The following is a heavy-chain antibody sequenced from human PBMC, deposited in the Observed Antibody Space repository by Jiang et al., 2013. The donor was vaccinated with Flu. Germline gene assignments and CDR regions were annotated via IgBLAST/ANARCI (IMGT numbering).Heavy chain of an antibody. D-gene: IGHD6-19*01. Sequence: VQLLESGGGSVQPGGSLRLSCAASGFTVSIDYMNWVRQAPEKGLEWVSVVTGGGNIYYADSVRGRFTVSRDNSKNTLYLQMNSLRAEDTAMYYCATDPWQWGGCWGQGTLVTVSS. V-gene: IGHV3-53*01. J-gene: IGHJ4*02. CDR1: GFTVSIDY. CDR3: ATDPWQWGGC. CDR2: VTGGGNI.